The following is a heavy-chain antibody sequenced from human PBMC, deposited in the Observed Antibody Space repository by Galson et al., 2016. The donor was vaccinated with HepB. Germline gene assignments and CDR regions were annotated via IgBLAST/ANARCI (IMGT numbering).Heavy chain of an antibody. CDR1: GFTFSSYA. V-gene: IGHV3-23*01. J-gene: IGHJ6*02. Sequence: SLRLSCAASGFTFSSYAMSWVRQAPGKGLKWVSSIGGGADTYYADSVKGRFIISRDNSKNTLYLQMNSLRAEDTAVYYCAKDNSGRKVFTMVRELSSMDVWGQGTTVTVSS. CDR2: IGGGADT. D-gene: IGHD3-10*01. CDR3: AKDNSGRKVFTMVRELSSMDV.